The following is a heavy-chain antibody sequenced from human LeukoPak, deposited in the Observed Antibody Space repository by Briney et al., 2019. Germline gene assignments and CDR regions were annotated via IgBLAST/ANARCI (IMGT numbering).Heavy chain of an antibody. CDR3: ARDSGGSYQPYDAFDI. J-gene: IGHJ3*02. V-gene: IGHV4-39*07. Sequence: SETLSLTCTVSGGSISSYYWGWIRQPPGKGLEWIGSIYYSGSTYYNPSLKSRVTISVDTSKNQFSLKLSSVTAADTAVYYCARDSGGSYQPYDAFDIWGQGTMVTVSS. D-gene: IGHD1-26*01. CDR2: IYYSGST. CDR1: GGSISSYY.